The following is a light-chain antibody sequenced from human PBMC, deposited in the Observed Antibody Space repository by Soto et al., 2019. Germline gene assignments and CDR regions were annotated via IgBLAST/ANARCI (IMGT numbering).Light chain of an antibody. CDR1: SSDVGGYNY. Sequence: QSALTQPPSAAGSPGQSVTISCTVTSSDVGGYNYVSWYQQHPGKAPKLVIYEVTKRPSGVPDRFSGSKSGNTAPLTVSGLQAEDEAYYYCSSFTGASKIFATGTKVIV. CDR3: SSFTGASKI. V-gene: IGLV2-8*01. J-gene: IGLJ1*01. CDR2: EVT.